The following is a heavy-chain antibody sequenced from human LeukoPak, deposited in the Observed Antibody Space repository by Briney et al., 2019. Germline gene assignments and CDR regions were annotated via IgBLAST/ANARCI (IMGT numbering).Heavy chain of an antibody. CDR3: ARDYNYAFDN. Sequence: GGSLRLSCAAPGFTFSDYSMNWVRQAPGKGLEWISYIGISSGNTKYADSVKGRFTISGDNAKSSPYLQMNSLRVEDTAVYYCARDYNYAFDNWGQGTLVTVSS. CDR2: IGISSGNT. D-gene: IGHD1-1*01. J-gene: IGHJ4*02. V-gene: IGHV3-48*04. CDR1: GFTFSDYS.